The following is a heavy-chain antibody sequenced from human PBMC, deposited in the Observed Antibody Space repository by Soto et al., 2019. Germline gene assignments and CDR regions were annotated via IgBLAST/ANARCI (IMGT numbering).Heavy chain of an antibody. D-gene: IGHD1-1*01. CDR1: GVSVSSGDYY. Sequence: QVQLQESGPGLVKPSQTLSLSCNVYGVSVSSGDYYWSWIRQYAGGGLEWIGYIDRSGSTYYKPSLRGRVIMSVDTSTNQIYLRLLSVTAADTAMYYCARDSGGNSENYYGLDVWGHGTTVTVSS. CDR2: IDRSGST. CDR3: ARDSGGNSENYYGLDV. V-gene: IGHV4-31*03. J-gene: IGHJ6*02.